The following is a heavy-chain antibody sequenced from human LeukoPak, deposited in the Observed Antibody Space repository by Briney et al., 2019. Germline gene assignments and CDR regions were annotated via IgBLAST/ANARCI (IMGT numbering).Heavy chain of an antibody. Sequence: GASVKVSCKASGYTFTGYYMHWVRQAPGQGLEWMGWINPNSGGTSYAQKFQGRVTMTRDTSISTAYMELSRLRSDDTAVYYCARVVTMVRGVIIAPFDYWGQGTLVTVSS. D-gene: IGHD3-10*01. CDR1: GYTFTGYY. CDR3: ARVVTMVRGVIIAPFDY. V-gene: IGHV1-2*02. CDR2: INPNSGGT. J-gene: IGHJ4*02.